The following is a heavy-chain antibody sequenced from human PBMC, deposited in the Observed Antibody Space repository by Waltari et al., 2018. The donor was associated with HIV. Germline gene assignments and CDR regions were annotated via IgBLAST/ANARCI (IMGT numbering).Heavy chain of an antibody. D-gene: IGHD2-15*01. CDR3: ARQIQCSGGSCHDAYFDY. CDR1: GYSISSGYY. CDR2: IYPSGRP. V-gene: IGHV4-38-2*01. J-gene: IGHJ4*02. Sequence: QVQLQESGPGLVKPSETLSLTCAVSGYSISSGYYWGWIRQPPGRGLGCIGSIYPSGRPYNHPSLKSRVTIAVDTSKNPVSRKLSSLTAADTAVYYCARQIQCSGGSCHDAYFDYWGQGTLVTVSS.